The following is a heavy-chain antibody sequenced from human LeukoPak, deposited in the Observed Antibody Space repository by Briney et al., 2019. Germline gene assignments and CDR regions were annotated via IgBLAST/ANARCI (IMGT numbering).Heavy chain of an antibody. V-gene: IGHV1-18*01. D-gene: IGHD5-24*01. CDR2: ISAYKGNT. CDR1: GYAFNVHG. CDR3: ARTLGGNYVEIATGVDL. J-gene: IGHJ2*01. Sequence: GASVKVSCKASGYAFNVHGITWVRQAPGQGLEWMGWISAYKGNTNYAAKFQGRVTMTTDTSTSTGYMELTSLRSDDTAVYYCARTLGGNYVEIATGVDLWGRGTLVIVSS.